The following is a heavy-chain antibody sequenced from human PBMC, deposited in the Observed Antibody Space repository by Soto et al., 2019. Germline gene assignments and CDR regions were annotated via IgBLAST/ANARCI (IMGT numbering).Heavy chain of an antibody. CDR1: GFTFSSYG. CDR2: IWYDGSNK. J-gene: IGHJ4*02. Sequence: HPGGSLRLSCAASGFTFSSYGMHWVRQAPGKGLEWVAVIWYDGSNKYYADSVKGRFTISRDNSKNTLYLQMNSLRAEDTAVYYCAREGPYPSIYGTVTQGFDYWGQGTLVTVSS. CDR3: AREGPYPSIYGTVTQGFDY. V-gene: IGHV3-33*01. D-gene: IGHD4-4*01.